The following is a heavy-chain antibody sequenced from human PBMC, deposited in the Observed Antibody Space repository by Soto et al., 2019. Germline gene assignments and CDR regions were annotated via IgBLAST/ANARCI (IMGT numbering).Heavy chain of an antibody. CDR2: ISSSSSYI. J-gene: IGHJ4*02. D-gene: IGHD6-19*01. CDR1: GFTFSSYS. V-gene: IGHV3-21*01. Sequence: EVQLVESGGGLVKPGVSLRLSCAASGFTFSSYSMNWVRQAPGKGLEWVSSISSSSSYIYYADSVKGRFTISRDNAKNSLYLQMNSLRAEDTAVYYCARLTGQWLRAFDYWGQGTLVTVSS. CDR3: ARLTGQWLRAFDY.